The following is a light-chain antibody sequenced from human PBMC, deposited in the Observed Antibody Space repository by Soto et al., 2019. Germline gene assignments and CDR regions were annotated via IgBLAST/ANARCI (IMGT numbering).Light chain of an antibody. J-gene: IGLJ3*02. Sequence: QSVLTQPPSASGTPGQRVTISCSGSRSNIGRNTVNWFQQLPGTAPKLLTYNNNQRPSGVPDRFSASKSGTSGSLVISGLQSEDEAAYYCVAWDDSLKGVVFGGGTKLTVL. CDR3: VAWDDSLKGVV. CDR1: RSNIGRNT. CDR2: NNN. V-gene: IGLV1-44*01.